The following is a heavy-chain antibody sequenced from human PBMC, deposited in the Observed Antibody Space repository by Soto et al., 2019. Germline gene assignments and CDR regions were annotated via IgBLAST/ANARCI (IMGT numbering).Heavy chain of an antibody. CDR2: ISGSGGST. J-gene: IGHJ4*02. Sequence: EVQLLESGGGLVQPGGSLRLSCAASGFTFSSDAMTWVRQAPGKGLEWVSAISGSGGSTYYADSVKGRFTISRDNSKNTVYLQMNSLRAEDTAVYYCAKTRGWWEQSLEYWGQGALVTVSS. CDR1: GFTFSSDA. CDR3: AKTRGWWEQSLEY. D-gene: IGHD2-15*01. V-gene: IGHV3-23*01.